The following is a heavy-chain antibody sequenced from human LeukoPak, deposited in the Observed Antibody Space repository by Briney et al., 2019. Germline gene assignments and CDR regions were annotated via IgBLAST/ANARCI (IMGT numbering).Heavy chain of an antibody. V-gene: IGHV1-2*02. CDR2: LNPNSGGT. J-gene: IGHJ4*02. CDR3: AKDAYSGFSSSYNMDS. Sequence: ASVKVSYKASGYTVTGHYLHWVRQAPGQGLEWMGWLNPNSGGTNYAQKFQGRVTMTRDTSINTAYVELNSLTSDDTAMYYCAKDAYSGFSSSYNMDSWGQGTLVTVSS. CDR1: GYTVTGHY. D-gene: IGHD5-18*01.